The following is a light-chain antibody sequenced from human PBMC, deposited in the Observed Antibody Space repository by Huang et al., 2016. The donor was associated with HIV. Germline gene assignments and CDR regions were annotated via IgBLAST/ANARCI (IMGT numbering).Light chain of an antibody. CDR3: QKYSSAPLT. J-gene: IGKJ4*01. V-gene: IGKV1-27*01. Sequence: IQMTQSPSSLSASVGDRVTITCRASQGISHYLAWYQQKPGKVPKLLIYAASTLQSGVPSRFSGSGSGTDFTLTISSLQPEDVATYYCQKYSSAPLTFGGGTKVEIK. CDR1: QGISHY. CDR2: AAS.